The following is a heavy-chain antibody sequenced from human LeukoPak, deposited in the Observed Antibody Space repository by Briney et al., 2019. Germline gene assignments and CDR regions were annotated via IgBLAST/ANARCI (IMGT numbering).Heavy chain of an antibody. CDR2: INCDSGVT. J-gene: IGHJ4*02. Sequence: ASVQVSCKASGYTFTDSSIHWVRQAPGQGLEWMGWINCDSGVTKYAEKFQGRVSMTRDTSISTAYMDLSRLTSDDTAICYCARDGGGTYQDFDYWGQGTLVTVSS. CDR1: GYTFTDSS. CDR3: ARDGGGTYQDFDY. V-gene: IGHV1-2*02. D-gene: IGHD1-26*01.